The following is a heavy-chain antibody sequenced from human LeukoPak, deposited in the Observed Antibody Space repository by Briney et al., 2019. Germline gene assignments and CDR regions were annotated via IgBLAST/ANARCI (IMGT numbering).Heavy chain of an antibody. D-gene: IGHD4-17*01. Sequence: GGSLRLSCAASGFTFSNAWMSWVRQAPGKGLEWVGRIKSKTYGGTTDYAAPVKGRFTISRDDSKNTLYLQMNSLKTEDTAVYYCTTDYGDYGAFDYWGQGTLVTVSS. CDR3: TTDYGDYGAFDY. CDR1: GFTFSNAW. CDR2: IKSKTYGGTT. V-gene: IGHV3-15*01. J-gene: IGHJ4*02.